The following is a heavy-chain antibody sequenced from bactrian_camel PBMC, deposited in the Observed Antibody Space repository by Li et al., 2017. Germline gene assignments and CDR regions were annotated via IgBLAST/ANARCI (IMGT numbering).Heavy chain of an antibody. Sequence: QVQLVESGGGSVQAGGSLRLSCAVSGSYCMGWFRQAPGKEREGVAAIRDGSTYLADSVKGRFTISQDNAKNIIYLQMSSLTPDDTAMYYCAAGTRIIVGDYCDGITTWGQGTQVTVS. CDR1: GSYC. V-gene: IGHV3S63*01. J-gene: IGHJ6*01. D-gene: IGHD3*01. CDR2: IRDGST. CDR3: AAGTRIIVGDYCDGITT.